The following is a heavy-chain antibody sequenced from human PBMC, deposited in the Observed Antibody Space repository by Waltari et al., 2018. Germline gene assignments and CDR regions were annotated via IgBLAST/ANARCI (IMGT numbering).Heavy chain of an antibody. CDR1: GYSISSCYW. J-gene: IGHJ5*02. CDR3: ANNEWGLPVS. D-gene: IGHD1-26*01. V-gene: IGHV4-38-2*02. Sequence: QVGLQESGPGLVKPSETLSLTCTVSGYSISSCYWWGWIRQPPGKGLEWIASIHYSGSIQYTPSLRSRVTISADTSKNQFSLRLTSVTAADTAVYYCANNEWGLPVSWGQGALVTVSS. CDR2: IHYSGSI.